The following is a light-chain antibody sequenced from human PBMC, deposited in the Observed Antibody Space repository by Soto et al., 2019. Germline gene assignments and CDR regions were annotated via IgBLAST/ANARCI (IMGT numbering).Light chain of an antibody. CDR2: DAS. J-gene: IGKJ3*01. CDR1: QSVGSY. Sequence: EIVLTQSPATLSLSPGERATLSCRASQSVGSYLAWYQQKPGQAPRLLIYDASNRATGIPARFSGSGSGTDFTLTISSLEPEDFAVYYCQQEKFTFGPGTKVDIK. V-gene: IGKV3-11*01. CDR3: QQEKFT.